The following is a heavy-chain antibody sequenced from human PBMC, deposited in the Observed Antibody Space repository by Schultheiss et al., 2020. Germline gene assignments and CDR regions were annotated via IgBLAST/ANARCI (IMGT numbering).Heavy chain of an antibody. J-gene: IGHJ4*02. V-gene: IGHV4-4*02. CDR2: IYHSGST. Sequence: SETLSLTCAVSGGSISSSNWWSWVRQPPGKGLEWIGEIYHSGSTNYNPSLKSRVTISVDTSKNQFSLKLSSVTAADTAVYYCARAVAGPNFDYWGQGTLVTVSS. CDR3: ARAVAGPNFDY. CDR1: GGSISSSNW. D-gene: IGHD6-19*01.